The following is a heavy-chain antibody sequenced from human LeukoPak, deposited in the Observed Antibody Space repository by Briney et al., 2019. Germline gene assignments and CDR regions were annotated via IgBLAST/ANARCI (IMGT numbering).Heavy chain of an antibody. CDR1: GYTFTDYY. CDR3: ARYYDSSGYLYY. D-gene: IGHD3-22*01. CDR2: INPISGGT. J-gene: IGHJ4*02. Sequence: ASVKVSCKASGYTFTDYYIHWVRQAPGQGLEWMGWINPISGGTNSSQKFQGRVTMTRDTSISTAFMELSRLRSDDTAVYYCARYYDSSGYLYYWGQGTLVTVPS. V-gene: IGHV1-2*02.